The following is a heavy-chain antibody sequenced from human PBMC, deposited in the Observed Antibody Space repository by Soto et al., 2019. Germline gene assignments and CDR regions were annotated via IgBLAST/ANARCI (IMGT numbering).Heavy chain of an antibody. D-gene: IGHD3-3*01. V-gene: IGHV4-34*01. J-gene: IGHJ6*03. Sequence: SETLSLTCAVYGGSFSGYYWSWIRQPPGKGLEWIGEINHSGSTNYNPSLKSRVTISVDTSKNQFSLKLSSVTAADTAVYYCARGSYDFWSGYYRSYYYYMDVWGKGTTVTVSS. CDR3: ARGSYDFWSGYYRSYYYYMDV. CDR2: INHSGST. CDR1: GGSFSGYY.